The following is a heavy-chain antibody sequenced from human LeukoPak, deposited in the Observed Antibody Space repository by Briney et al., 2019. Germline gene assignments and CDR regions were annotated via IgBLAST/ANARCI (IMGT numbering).Heavy chain of an antibody. CDR2: IYPHDGTT. J-gene: IGHJ5*02. V-gene: IGHV1-46*01. CDR1: EYSFVSYY. Sequence: ASVKVSCKASEYSFVSYYIHWVRQAPGEGLEWVGLIYPHDGTTNYAQKFQGRDTMTVDRSTTTFYMELSSLTSEDTAVYYCTRDRPHNWFDPWGQGTLVTVSP. CDR3: TRDRPHNWFDP.